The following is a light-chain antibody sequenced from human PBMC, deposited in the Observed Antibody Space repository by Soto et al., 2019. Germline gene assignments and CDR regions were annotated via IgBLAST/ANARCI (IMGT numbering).Light chain of an antibody. CDR3: QQYNSYPWT. Sequence: DIQMTQSPSTLSASLGDRVTITCRASQSISSWLAWYQQKPGKAPKLLIYDASSLESGVPSRFSGRGSGTEFTLTITSLQPDDFATYCCQQYNSYPWTFGQGTKVDI. CDR2: DAS. V-gene: IGKV1-5*01. J-gene: IGKJ1*01. CDR1: QSISSW.